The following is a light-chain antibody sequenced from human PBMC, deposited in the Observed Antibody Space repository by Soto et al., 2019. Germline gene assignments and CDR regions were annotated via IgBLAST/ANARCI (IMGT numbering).Light chain of an antibody. CDR3: ATWDASRNAYV. Sequence: VLTQPPSASGTPGQRVTISASGSSSNIGSNTVSWYQQLPGTAPKLLIYDNDERPSGVPARFSGSKSGTSASLAIRGLQSEDEADYYCATWDASRNAYVFGPGTKVTVL. J-gene: IGLJ1*01. V-gene: IGLV1-44*01. CDR2: DND. CDR1: SSNIGSNT.